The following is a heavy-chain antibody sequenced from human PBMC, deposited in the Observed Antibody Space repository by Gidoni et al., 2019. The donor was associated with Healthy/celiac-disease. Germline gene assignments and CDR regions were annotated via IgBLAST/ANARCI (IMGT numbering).Heavy chain of an antibody. CDR1: VFNLSDYY. Sequence: QVQLVESRGGLVQPGGSLRLLCPASVFNLSDYYMSWIRQAQGKGLEWVSYISSSISYTTYAESVKGRFTISRDNAKNSLYLQMNSLRAEDTAVYYCARTDSRQNDYWGQGTLVTVSS. CDR2: ISSSISYT. J-gene: IGHJ4*02. V-gene: IGHV3-11*06. D-gene: IGHD2-15*01. CDR3: ARTDSRQNDY.